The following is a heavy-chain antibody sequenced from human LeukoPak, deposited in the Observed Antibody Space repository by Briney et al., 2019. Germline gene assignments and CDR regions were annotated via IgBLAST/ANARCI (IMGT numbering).Heavy chain of an antibody. CDR1: GFTLSSYA. D-gene: IGHD2-21*01. CDR2: ISDSGNT. CDR3: SKAPFTTCRGAYCYPFDY. J-gene: IGHJ4*02. Sequence: GSLRLSCAASGFTLSSYAMSWVRQAPGKGLEWVSAISDSGNTYHAGSVKGRFTISRDSSKNTLFIQMNRLRHEDAALYYCSKAPFTTCRGAYCYPFDYWGQGTLVTVSS. V-gene: IGHV3-23*01.